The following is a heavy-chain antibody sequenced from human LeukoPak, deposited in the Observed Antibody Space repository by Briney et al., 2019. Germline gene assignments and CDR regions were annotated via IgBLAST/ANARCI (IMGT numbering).Heavy chain of an antibody. CDR1: GFTFRSYE. CDR2: IGSSGSTL. CDR3: ARETCTTTRCYYYYYNYMDV. Sequence: GGSLRLSCAAAGFTFRSYEMNWVRQAPGKGLEWISYIGSSGSTLYYADSAKGRFTISRDNAKNSLYLQMTSLTAEDTAVYYCARETCTTTRCYYYYYNYMDVWGKGTTVTVSS. D-gene: IGHD2-2*01. V-gene: IGHV3-48*03. J-gene: IGHJ6*03.